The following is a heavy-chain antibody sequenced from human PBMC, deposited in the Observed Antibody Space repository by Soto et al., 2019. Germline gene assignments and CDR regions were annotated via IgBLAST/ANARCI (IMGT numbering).Heavy chain of an antibody. CDR3: ARGTSSWSWKFDY. D-gene: IGHD6-13*01. CDR2: IYHSGTT. V-gene: IGHV4-30-2*01. J-gene: IGHJ4*02. Sequence: PSETLSLTCTVSGDSITSGVHYWSWIRQLPGKGLEWIGYIYHSGTTYYNPSLKSRVTISVDRSKNQFSLKLSSVTAADTAVYYCARGTSSWSWKFDYWGQGILVTVSS. CDR1: GDSITSGVHY.